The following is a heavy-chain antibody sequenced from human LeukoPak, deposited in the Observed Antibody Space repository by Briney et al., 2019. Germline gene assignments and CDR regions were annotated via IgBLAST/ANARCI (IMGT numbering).Heavy chain of an antibody. V-gene: IGHV5-51*01. CDR3: ARHVPLVRGVIYYFDH. Sequence: GESLKISCKGSGYSFTSYWIGWVRQMPGKGLEWMGIIYPGDSDTRYGPSFQGQVTISADKSISTAYLQWSSLKASDTAMYYCARHVPLVRGVIYYFDHWGQGTLVTVSS. J-gene: IGHJ4*02. D-gene: IGHD3-10*01. CDR2: IYPGDSDT. CDR1: GYSFTSYW.